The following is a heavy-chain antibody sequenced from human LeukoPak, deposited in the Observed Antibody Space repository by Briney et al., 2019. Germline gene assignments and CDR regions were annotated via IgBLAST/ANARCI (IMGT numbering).Heavy chain of an antibody. V-gene: IGHV1-8*01. CDR3: ARAWSPYCSSTSCYAGDWFDP. CDR2: MNPNSGNT. Sequence: ASVKVSCKASGYTFTSYDINWVRQATEQGLEWMGWMNPNSGNTGYAQKFQGRVTMTRNTSISTAYMELSSLRSEDTAVYYCARAWSPYCSSTSCYAGDWFDPWGQGTLVTVSS. CDR1: GYTFTSYD. D-gene: IGHD2-2*01. J-gene: IGHJ5*02.